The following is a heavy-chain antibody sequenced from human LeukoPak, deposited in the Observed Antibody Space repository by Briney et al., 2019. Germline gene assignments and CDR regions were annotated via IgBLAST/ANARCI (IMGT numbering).Heavy chain of an antibody. Sequence: ASVKVSCKASGYTFTGYYIHWVRQAPGQGLEWMGWINPNSGGTNYAQKFQGRVTMTRDTSISTAYMELSRLRSDDTAVYYCVRVFNYVWGSYRPYYFDYWGQGTLVTVSS. CDR2: INPNSGGT. CDR1: GYTFTGYY. J-gene: IGHJ4*02. V-gene: IGHV1-2*02. D-gene: IGHD3-16*02. CDR3: VRVFNYVWGSYRPYYFDY.